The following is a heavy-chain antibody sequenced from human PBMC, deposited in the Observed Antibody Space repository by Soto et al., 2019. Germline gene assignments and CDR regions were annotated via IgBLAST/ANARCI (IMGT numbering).Heavy chain of an antibody. CDR3: ARGLGTGSSSIYYYYGMDV. D-gene: IGHD6-6*01. CDR2: INPNSGGT. V-gene: IGHV1-2*02. Sequence: GASVKVSCKASGYTFTGYYMHWVRQAPGQGLEWMGWINPNSGGTNYAQKFQGRVTMTRDTSISTAYMELSRLRSDDTAVYYCARGLGTGSSSIYYYYGMDVWGQGTTVTVSS. J-gene: IGHJ6*02. CDR1: GYTFTGYY.